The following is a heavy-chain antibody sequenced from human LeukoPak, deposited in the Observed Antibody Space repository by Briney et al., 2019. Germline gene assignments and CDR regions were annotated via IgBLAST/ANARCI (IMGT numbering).Heavy chain of an antibody. CDR1: GFTFSDYW. J-gene: IGHJ4*02. D-gene: IGHD5-24*01. CDR3: ARVGDGYISYFDY. CDR2: IKQDGSEK. Sequence: GGSLRLSCAASGFTFSDYWMSWVRQAPGKGLEWVANIKQDGSEKHYVDSVKGRFTISRDNAKNSLFLQMNSLRAEDTAVYYCARVGDGYISYFDYWGQGTLVTVSS. V-gene: IGHV3-7*02.